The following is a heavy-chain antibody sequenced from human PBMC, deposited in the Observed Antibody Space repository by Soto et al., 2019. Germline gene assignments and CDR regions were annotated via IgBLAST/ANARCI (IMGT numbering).Heavy chain of an antibody. J-gene: IGHJ4*02. CDR1: GFTFSSYG. CDR3: AREGAYCSGGSCYDFDY. Sequence: QVQLVESGGGVVQPGRSLRLSCAASGFTFSSYGMHWVRQAPGKGLEWVAVIWYDGSNKYYADSVKGRFTISRDNSKNTLYLQMNSLRAEDTAVYYCAREGAYCSGGSCYDFDYWGQGTLVTVSS. CDR2: IWYDGSNK. V-gene: IGHV3-33*01. D-gene: IGHD2-15*01.